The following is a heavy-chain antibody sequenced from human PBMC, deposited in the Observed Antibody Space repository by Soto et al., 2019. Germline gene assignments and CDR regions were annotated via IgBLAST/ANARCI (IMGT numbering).Heavy chain of an antibody. CDR3: AKDGVVYDPWGSGSYYY. CDR2: ISGSGGST. V-gene: IGHV3-23*01. CDR1: GFTFSSYA. Sequence: PGGSLRLSCAASGFTFSSYAMSWVRQAPGKGLEWVSAISGSGGSTYYADSVKGGFTISRDNSKNTLYLQMNSLRAEDTAVYYCAKDGVVYDPWGSGSYYYWGQGTLVTVSS. J-gene: IGHJ4*02. D-gene: IGHD1-26*01.